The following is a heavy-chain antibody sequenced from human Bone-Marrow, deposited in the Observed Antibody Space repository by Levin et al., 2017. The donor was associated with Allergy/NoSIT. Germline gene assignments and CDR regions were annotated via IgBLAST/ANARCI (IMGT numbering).Heavy chain of an antibody. J-gene: IGHJ6*02. V-gene: IGHV5-51*01. D-gene: IGHD3-16*01. Sequence: GGSLRLSCKGSGYNFAKFWLAWVRQMPGKGLEWMGVIYPGNSHTRYSPAFQGQVTMSADKSMATAYLQWSSVKASDNAMYYCTRLNAGMSGGVYGMDVWGQGTTVNVSS. CDR2: IYPGNSHT. CDR1: GYNFAKFW. CDR3: TRLNAGMSGGVYGMDV.